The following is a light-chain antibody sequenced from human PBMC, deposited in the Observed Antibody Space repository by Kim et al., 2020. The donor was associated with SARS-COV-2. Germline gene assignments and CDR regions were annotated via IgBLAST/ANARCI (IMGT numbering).Light chain of an antibody. Sequence: LGQTVRFTCQGDSLTRYYASCYHQKPGQAPVLVIYGKNNRPSGIPARFSGSSSGNTAPSTITGVQAEDEADYYCNSRLSSGNHPVFGVGTKLT. CDR1: SLTRYY. CDR2: GKN. J-gene: IGLJ2*01. V-gene: IGLV3-19*01. CDR3: NSRLSSGNHPV.